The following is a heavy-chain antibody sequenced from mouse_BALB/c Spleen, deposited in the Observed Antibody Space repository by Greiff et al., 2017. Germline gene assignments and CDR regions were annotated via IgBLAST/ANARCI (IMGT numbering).Heavy chain of an antibody. D-gene: IGHD2-10*01. V-gene: IGHV5-6-5*01. CDR2: ISSGGST. J-gene: IGHJ2*01. CDR3: ARVPYYGKRGDFDY. CDR1: GFTFSSYA. Sequence: EVKLMESGGGLVKPGGSLKLSCAASGFTFSSYAMSWVRQTPEKRLEWVASISSGGSTYYPDSVKGRFTISRDNARNILYLQMSSLRSEDTAMYYCARVPYYGKRGDFDYWGQGTTLTVSS.